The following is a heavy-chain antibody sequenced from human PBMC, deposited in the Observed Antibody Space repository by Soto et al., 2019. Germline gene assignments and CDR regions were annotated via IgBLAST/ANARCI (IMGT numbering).Heavy chain of an antibody. Sequence: QITLKESGPTLVKPTQTLTLTCTFSGFSLSRTRMAVGWIRQPPGKALEWLALIYWDDDKRYSPFLKSRLTITKDSSKNRVVLTMSNLDHVDTARYYCAHIVVAGLGYYFDYWGQATLVTVSS. CDR3: AHIVVAGLGYYFDY. V-gene: IGHV2-5*02. J-gene: IGHJ4*02. CDR2: IYWDDDK. D-gene: IGHD6-19*01. CDR1: GFSLSRTRMA.